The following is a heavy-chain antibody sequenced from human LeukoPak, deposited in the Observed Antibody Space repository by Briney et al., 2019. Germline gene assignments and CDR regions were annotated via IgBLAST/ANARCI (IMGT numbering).Heavy chain of an antibody. V-gene: IGHV3-23*01. CDR3: VRDGDAYNFDC. Sequence: GGSLRLSCAASGFTFSSYAMSWVRQAPGKGLEWVSAISGSGGSTYYADSVKGRFTISRDNAKNTLYLQMNSLRAEDTAVYYCVRDGDAYNFDCWGQGTLVVVSS. CDR1: GFTFSSYA. J-gene: IGHJ4*02. CDR2: ISGSGGST. D-gene: IGHD5-24*01.